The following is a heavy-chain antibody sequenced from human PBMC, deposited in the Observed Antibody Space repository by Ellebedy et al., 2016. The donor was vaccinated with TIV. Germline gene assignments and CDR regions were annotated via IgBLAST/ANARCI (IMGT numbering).Heavy chain of an antibody. Sequence: PGGSLRLSCAASGFTFSDYGMHWVRQAPGKGLEWVAFILYGGTSQFYADSVKGRFTISRDNSKSTLFLQMSSLRVEDTAVYFCAKNPLGWGQGNLVTVSS. CDR3: AKNPLG. V-gene: IGHV3-30*02. CDR1: GFTFSDYG. CDR2: ILYGGTSQ. J-gene: IGHJ4*02. D-gene: IGHD3-10*01.